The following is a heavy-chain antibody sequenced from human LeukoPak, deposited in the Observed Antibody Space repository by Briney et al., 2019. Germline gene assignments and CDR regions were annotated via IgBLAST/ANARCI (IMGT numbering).Heavy chain of an antibody. J-gene: IGHJ5*02. V-gene: IGHV3-15*01. CDR2: IKGKTDGGTT. D-gene: IGHD2-15*01. CDR1: GFTFSNAW. CDR3: TSLYRVDP. Sequence: GGSLRLSCAASGFTFSNAWMSWVRQAPGKGREWVGRIKGKTDGGTTDYAAPVKGRFTISRDDSKNTLYLQMDSLKTEDTAVYYCTSLYRVDPWGQGTLVTVSS.